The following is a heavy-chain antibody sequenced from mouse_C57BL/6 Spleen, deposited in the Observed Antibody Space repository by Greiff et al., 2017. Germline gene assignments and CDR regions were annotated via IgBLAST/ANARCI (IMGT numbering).Heavy chain of an antibody. J-gene: IGHJ2*01. CDR3: ARGKYYGSSALDY. CDR2: FHPYNDDT. CDR1: GYTFTTYP. Sequence: VQVVESGAELVKPGASVTMSCKASGYTFTTYPLEWMKRNHGKSLEGIGNFHPYNDDTKYNAKFKGKATLTVEKSSSTVYLELSRLTSDDSAVYYCARGKYYGSSALDYWGQGTTLTVSS. V-gene: IGHV1-47*01. D-gene: IGHD1-1*01.